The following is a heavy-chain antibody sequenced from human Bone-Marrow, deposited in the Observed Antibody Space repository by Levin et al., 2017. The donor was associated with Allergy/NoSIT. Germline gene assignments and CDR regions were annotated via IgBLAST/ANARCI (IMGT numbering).Heavy chain of an antibody. D-gene: IGHD6-13*01. Sequence: SETLSLTCAVSGGSISSSNWWSWVRQPPGKGLEWIGEVYYSGDSKYNPSLRSRVTMSVDKSKNHFSLQLNSVTAAATAVYYCARRLISTAGIYFYYLDVWGKGTTVIVSS. CDR2: VYYSGDS. J-gene: IGHJ6*03. CDR3: ARRLISTAGIYFYYLDV. CDR1: GGSISSSNW. V-gene: IGHV4-4*02.